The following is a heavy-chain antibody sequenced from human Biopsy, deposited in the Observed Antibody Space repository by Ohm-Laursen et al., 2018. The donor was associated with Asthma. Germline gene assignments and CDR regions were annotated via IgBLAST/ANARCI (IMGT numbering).Heavy chain of an antibody. J-gene: IGHJ1*01. D-gene: IGHD4-17*01. V-gene: IGHV3-30*18. Sequence: LRLSCAASGFSFNSYGMHWVRQAPGKGLEWVAVISYDGSDKYYADSVKGRFTISRDNSKNTLYLQMNSLRVEDTAVYYCAKGHGDYVFPYFQHWGQGTLVTVSS. CDR3: AKGHGDYVFPYFQH. CDR1: GFSFNSYG. CDR2: ISYDGSDK.